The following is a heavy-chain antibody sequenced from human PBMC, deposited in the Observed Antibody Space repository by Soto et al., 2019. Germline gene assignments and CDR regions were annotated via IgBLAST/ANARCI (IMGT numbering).Heavy chain of an antibody. CDR3: ARARIAGRPRRWHGMDV. Sequence: PSETLSLTFTAPGGSISRYYWGWILHPALHLLEWIGLIYTSGSTNYNPSLKSRVTMSVDTSKNQFSLRLSSVTAADTAVDYCARARIAGRPRRWHGMDVWGPGTTVPVSS. CDR2: IYTSGST. J-gene: IGHJ6*01. D-gene: IGHD6-6*01. CDR1: GGSISRYY. V-gene: IGHV4-4*07.